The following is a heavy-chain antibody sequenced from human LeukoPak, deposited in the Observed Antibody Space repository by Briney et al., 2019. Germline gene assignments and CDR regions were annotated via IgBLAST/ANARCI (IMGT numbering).Heavy chain of an antibody. Sequence: GGSLRLSCAASGFTFSSYSMNWVRQAPGKGLEWVSSISSSSGYIYYADSVKGRFTISRDNAKNSLYLQMNSLRAEDTAVYYCARDPSSSWYYYYMDVWGKGTTVTVSS. D-gene: IGHD6-13*01. CDR3: ARDPSSSWYYYYMDV. CDR2: ISSSSGYI. CDR1: GFTFSSYS. J-gene: IGHJ6*03. V-gene: IGHV3-21*01.